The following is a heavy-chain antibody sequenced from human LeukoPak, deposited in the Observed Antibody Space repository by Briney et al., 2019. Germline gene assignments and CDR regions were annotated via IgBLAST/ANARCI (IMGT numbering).Heavy chain of an antibody. CDR3: ARGLITDY. D-gene: IGHD3-16*01. J-gene: IGHJ4*02. CDR1: GGSFSGYY. CDR2: INHSGST. Sequence: PSETLSLTCAVYGGSFSGYYWSWIRQPPGKGLEWIGEINHSGSTNYNPSLKSRVTISVDTSKNQFSLKLGSVTAADTAVYYCARGLITDYWGQGTLVTVSS. V-gene: IGHV4-34*01.